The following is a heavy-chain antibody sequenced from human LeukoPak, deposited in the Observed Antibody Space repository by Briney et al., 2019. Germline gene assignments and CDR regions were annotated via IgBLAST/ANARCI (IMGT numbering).Heavy chain of an antibody. Sequence: GGSLRLSCAASGFTVSSNHMSWVRQAPGKGLEWVSVINSGANTYYADSVKGRFTISRDNSKNTLYLQMNSLRAEDSAVYYCARDLAYYASGKQNYWGQGTLVTVSS. CDR3: ARDLAYYASGKQNY. D-gene: IGHD3-10*01. J-gene: IGHJ4*02. CDR2: INSGANT. V-gene: IGHV3-66*01. CDR1: GFTVSSNH.